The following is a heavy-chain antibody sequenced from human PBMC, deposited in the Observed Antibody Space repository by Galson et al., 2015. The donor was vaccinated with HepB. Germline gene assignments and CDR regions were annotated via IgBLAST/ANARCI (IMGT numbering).Heavy chain of an antibody. J-gene: IGHJ4*02. CDR1: GFTFNQYA. D-gene: IGHD6-19*01. Sequence: SLRLSCAASGFTFNQYAMHWVRKAPGKGLEWVAVISYDGSKTDYADSVTGRFTISRDNSKNTLYLDANSLRPEDTALYFCARDKYSSGWYYFEYWGQGTLVTVSS. CDR3: ARDKYSSGWYYFEY. CDR2: ISYDGSKT. V-gene: IGHV3-30*03.